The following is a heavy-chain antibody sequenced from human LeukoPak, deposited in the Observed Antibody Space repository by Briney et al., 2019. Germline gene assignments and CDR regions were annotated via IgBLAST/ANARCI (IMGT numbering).Heavy chain of an antibody. Sequence: SETLSLTCSVSGASMSSYYWTWIRQSPGKGLEWIGYIYYTGTTNYNPSLKSRVTISVDTSKNQFSLKLDSVTAADTAVYYCAEDYGDWGQGTLVTVSS. J-gene: IGHJ4*02. V-gene: IGHV4-59*01. CDR1: GASMSSYY. CDR2: IYYTGTT. CDR3: AEDYGD. D-gene: IGHD4-17*01.